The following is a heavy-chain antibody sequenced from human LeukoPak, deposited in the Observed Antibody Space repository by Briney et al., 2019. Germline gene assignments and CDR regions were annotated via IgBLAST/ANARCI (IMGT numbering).Heavy chain of an antibody. CDR3: AKGPERITMVRGVPQDYYYGTDV. Sequence: GGSLRLSCAASGFTFDDYAMHWVRQAPGKGLEWVSGISWDSGSIGYADSVKGRFTISRDNAKNSLYLQMNSLRAEDTALYYCAKGPERITMVRGVPQDYYYGTDVWGQGTTVTVSS. J-gene: IGHJ6*02. CDR2: ISWDSGSI. D-gene: IGHD3-10*01. V-gene: IGHV3-9*01. CDR1: GFTFDDYA.